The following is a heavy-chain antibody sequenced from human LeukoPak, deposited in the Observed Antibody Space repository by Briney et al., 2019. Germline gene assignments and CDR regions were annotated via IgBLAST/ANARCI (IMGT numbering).Heavy chain of an antibody. D-gene: IGHD5-18*01. CDR3: ARVDTVGYYFDY. CDR1: EGTFSRYA. CDR2: IIPIFGIA. Sequence: GASVKVSCKASEGTFSRYAISWVRQAPGQGLEWMGRIIPIFGIANYAQKFQGRVTITADKSTSTAYMELSSLRSDDTAVYYCARVDTVGYYFDYWGQGTLVTVSS. V-gene: IGHV1-69*04. J-gene: IGHJ4*02.